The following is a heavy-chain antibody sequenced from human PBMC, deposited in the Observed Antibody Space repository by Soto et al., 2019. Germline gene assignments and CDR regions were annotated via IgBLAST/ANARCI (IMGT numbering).Heavy chain of an antibody. Sequence: QVQLVESGGGVVQPGRSLRLSCAASGFTFSSYGMHWVRQAPGKGLEWVAVISYDGSNKYYADSVKGRFTISRDNSKNTLYLQMNSLRAEDTAVYYCAKDRRMRAAVDYYYVMDVWGQGTTVTVSS. CDR3: AKDRRMRAAVDYYYVMDV. CDR1: GFTFSSYG. V-gene: IGHV3-30*18. J-gene: IGHJ6*02. D-gene: IGHD6-13*01. CDR2: ISYDGSNK.